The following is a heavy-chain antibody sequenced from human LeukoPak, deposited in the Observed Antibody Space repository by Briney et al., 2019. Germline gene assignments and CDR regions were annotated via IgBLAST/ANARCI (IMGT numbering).Heavy chain of an antibody. CDR2: ISSSGSTI. Sequence: GGSLRLSCAASGFTFSSYGMSWVRQAPGKGLEWVSYISSSGSTIYYADSVKGRFTISRDNAKNSLYLQMNSLRAEDTAVYYCARESVAAAGSSDYWGQGTLVTVSS. CDR1: GFTFSSYG. CDR3: ARESVAAAGSSDY. D-gene: IGHD6-13*01. V-gene: IGHV3-48*04. J-gene: IGHJ4*02.